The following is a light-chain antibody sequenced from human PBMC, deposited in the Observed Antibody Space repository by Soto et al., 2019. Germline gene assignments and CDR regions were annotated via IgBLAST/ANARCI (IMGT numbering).Light chain of an antibody. CDR1: SSDVGGYKY. CDR3: CSYTSSSTVV. J-gene: IGLJ2*01. Sequence: QSVLTQPASASGSPGQSITISGTGTSSDVGGYKYVSWYQQHPGTAPKLMIYDVSNRPSGVSNNFSGSRSGNTASLTISGLQAEDEADYYCCSYTSSSTVVFGGGTKLTVL. V-gene: IGLV2-14*01. CDR2: DVS.